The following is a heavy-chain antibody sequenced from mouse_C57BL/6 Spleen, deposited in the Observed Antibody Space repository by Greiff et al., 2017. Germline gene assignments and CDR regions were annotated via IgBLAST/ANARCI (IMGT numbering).Heavy chain of an antibody. D-gene: IGHD2-3*01. CDR3: ARRAIYDGYRYYAMDY. CDR2: INPSTGGT. Sequence: EVQVVESGPELVKPGASVKISCKASGYSFPGYYMNWVKHSPEKSLEWIGEINPSTGGTTYNQKFKAKATLTVDKSSSTAYMQLKSLTSEDSAVYYCARRAIYDGYRYYAMDYWGQGTSVTVSS. V-gene: IGHV1-42*01. CDR1: GYSFPGYY. J-gene: IGHJ4*01.